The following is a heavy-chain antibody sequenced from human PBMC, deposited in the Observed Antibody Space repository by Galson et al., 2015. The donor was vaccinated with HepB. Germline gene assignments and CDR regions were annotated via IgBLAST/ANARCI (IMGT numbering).Heavy chain of an antibody. D-gene: IGHD2-15*01. Sequence: SVKVSCKASGYTFTSYAMNWVRQAPGQGLGWMGWINTNTGNPTYAQGFTGRFVFSLDTSVSTAYLQISSLKAEDTAVYYCARGGFVVVVAAYYYYYGMDVWGQGTTVTVSS. CDR3: ARGGFVVVVAAYYYYYGMDV. CDR1: GYTFTSYA. CDR2: INTNTGNP. J-gene: IGHJ6*02. V-gene: IGHV7-4-1*02.